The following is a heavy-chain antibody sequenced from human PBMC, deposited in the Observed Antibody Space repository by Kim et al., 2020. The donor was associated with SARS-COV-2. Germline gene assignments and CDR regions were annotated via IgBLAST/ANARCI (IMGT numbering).Heavy chain of an antibody. CDR3: TTAPEKNYYYYMDV. Sequence: GGSLRLSCAASGFTFTNAWMSWVRQAPGKGLEWVGRIKSKTDGGTTDYAAPVKGRFTISRDDSKNMLYLQMNSLKTEDTAVYYCTTAPEKNYYYYMDVWGKGTTVTVSS. J-gene: IGHJ6*03. CDR1: GFTFTNAW. CDR2: IKSKTDGGTT. V-gene: IGHV3-15*01.